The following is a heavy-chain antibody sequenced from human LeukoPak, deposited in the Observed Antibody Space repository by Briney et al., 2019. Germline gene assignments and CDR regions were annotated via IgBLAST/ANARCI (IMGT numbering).Heavy chain of an antibody. D-gene: IGHD6-13*01. Sequence: ASVKVSCKASGYTFTGYYMHWVRQAPGQGLEWMGWINPNSGGTNYAQKFQGRVTMTRDTSISTAYMELSRLRSDDTAVYYCARGEYSSSWYKAVDAFDIWGQGTMVTVSS. J-gene: IGHJ3*02. CDR1: GYTFTGYY. V-gene: IGHV1-2*02. CDR2: INPNSGGT. CDR3: ARGEYSSSWYKAVDAFDI.